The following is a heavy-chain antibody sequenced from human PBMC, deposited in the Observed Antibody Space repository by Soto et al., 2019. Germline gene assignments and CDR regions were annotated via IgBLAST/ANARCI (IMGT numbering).Heavy chain of an antibody. Sequence: EVQLVESGGGLVQPGGSLRLSCAGSGFTFSNYWMHWVRQAPGKGLEWVSRIDHDGPTDYADSVRGRFTISRDNAENTLYLQMNSLRPEDTAVYYCVRDRHGDYWGLGTLVTVSS. J-gene: IGHJ4*02. CDR1: GFTFSNYW. CDR2: IDHDGPT. V-gene: IGHV3-74*01. CDR3: VRDRHGDY.